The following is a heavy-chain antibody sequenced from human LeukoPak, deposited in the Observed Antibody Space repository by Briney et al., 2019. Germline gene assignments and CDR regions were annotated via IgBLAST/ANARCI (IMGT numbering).Heavy chain of an antibody. V-gene: IGHV3-15*01. CDR3: TKVVGATVLDY. CDR1: GFTFSTYA. CDR2: IKSKTEGGTT. J-gene: IGHJ4*02. D-gene: IGHD1-26*01. Sequence: GGSLRLSCTASGFTFSTYAMSWVRQAPGKGLEWVGRIKSKTEGGTTDYGEPVKGRFTISRDDSKNTLFLQMNSLKTEDTAVYYCTKVVGATVLDYWGQGTLVTVSS.